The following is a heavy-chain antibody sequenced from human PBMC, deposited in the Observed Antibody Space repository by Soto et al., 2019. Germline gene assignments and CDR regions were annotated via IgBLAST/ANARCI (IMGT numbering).Heavy chain of an antibody. CDR2: ISGYNGNT. D-gene: IGHD2-2*01. CDR1: GYTFASYS. V-gene: IGHV1-18*01. J-gene: IGHJ5*02. CDR3: ARDPLPNAYCISTFCYRLPWFDP. Sequence: ASVKVSCKASGYTFASYSITWVRQAPGQGLEWMGWISGYNGNTNYAQKLQGRVTMTTDTSTSTVYMELRSLRSDDTAVYYCARDPLPNAYCISTFCYRLPWFDPWGQGALVTVSS.